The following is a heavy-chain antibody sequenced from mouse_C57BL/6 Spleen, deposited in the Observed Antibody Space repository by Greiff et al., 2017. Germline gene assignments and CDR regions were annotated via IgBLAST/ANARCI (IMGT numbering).Heavy chain of an antibody. CDR3: TGWGDYYAMDY. J-gene: IGHJ4*01. CDR1: GFTFSNYW. V-gene: IGHV6-3*01. CDR2: IRLKSDNYAT. Sequence: DVQLQESGGGLVQPGGSMKLSCVASGFTFSNYWMNWVRQSPEKGLEWVAQIRLKSDNYATHYAESVKGRFTISRDDSKSSVYLQMNNLRAEDTGIYYCTGWGDYYAMDYWGQGTSVTVSS.